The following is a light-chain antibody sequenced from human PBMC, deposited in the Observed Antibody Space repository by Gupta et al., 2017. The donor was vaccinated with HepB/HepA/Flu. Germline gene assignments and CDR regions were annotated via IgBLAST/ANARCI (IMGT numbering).Light chain of an antibody. CDR1: QGISSA. CDR2: DAS. CDR3: QRFKNSPPVT. Sequence: AMQLTQSPSSLSASVGDRVTITCRASQGISSALAWYQQKPGKAPKLLIYDASSLERGVPSRFSGSGNGTGVTLTISIRQLEDFASYYCQRFKNSPPVTFGRGTKVEIK. V-gene: IGKV1D-13*01. J-gene: IGKJ4*01.